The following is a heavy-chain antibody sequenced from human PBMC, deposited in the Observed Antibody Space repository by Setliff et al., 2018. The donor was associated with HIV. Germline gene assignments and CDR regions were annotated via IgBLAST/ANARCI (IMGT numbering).Heavy chain of an antibody. D-gene: IGHD3-10*01. V-gene: IGHV4-39*01. CDR1: GGSISSDCCY. CDR3: ARRGTHGAFDI. J-gene: IGHJ3*02. CDR2: IYYSGYT. Sequence: PSETLSLTCIVSGGSISSDCCYWGWIRQPPGKGLEWIASIYYSGYTYSNPSLKSRVTISVDTSKNQFSLKLNSVTAADTAVYYCARRGTHGAFDIWGQGTMVTVSS.